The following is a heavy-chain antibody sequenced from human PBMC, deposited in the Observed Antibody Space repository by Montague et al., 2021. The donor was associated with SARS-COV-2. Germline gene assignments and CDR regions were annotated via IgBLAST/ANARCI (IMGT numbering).Heavy chain of an antibody. V-gene: IGHV4-34*01. CDR3: ARILDPSRSYYLHY. D-gene: IGHD3-22*01. J-gene: IGHJ4*02. CDR1: GGSLGGYY. CDR2: IHYSGSN. Sequence: SETLSLTCSVYGGSLGGYYWSWLRQPPGEGLEWIAEIHYSGSNTYNPSFKSRVTISIDTPKNQFSLKLSSVTAADTAVYYCARILDPSRSYYLHYWGQGTLVTVSS.